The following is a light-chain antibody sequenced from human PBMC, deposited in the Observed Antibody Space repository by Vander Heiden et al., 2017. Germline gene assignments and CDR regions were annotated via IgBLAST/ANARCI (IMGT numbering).Light chain of an antibody. Sequence: QSALTQPASVSGSPGQSITISCTGTTSDVGGSNYVSWYQQHPGKAPNLLIYEVSDRPSGVSDRFSGSKSANTASLTISGLQAEDEADYFCGSYIGSTMFYVFGTGTKVTVL. J-gene: IGLJ1*01. CDR3: GSYIGSTMFYV. CDR1: TSDVGGSNY. CDR2: EVS. V-gene: IGLV2-14*01.